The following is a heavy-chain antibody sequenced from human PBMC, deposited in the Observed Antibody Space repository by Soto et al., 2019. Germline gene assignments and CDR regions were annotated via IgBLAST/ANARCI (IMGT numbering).Heavy chain of an antibody. CDR3: VKKVTIFGVITHDAFDI. V-gene: IGHV3-9*01. J-gene: IGHJ3*02. D-gene: IGHD3-3*01. Sequence: EVQLVESGGGLVQPGRSLRLSCVASGFTFDDYAMHWVRQVPGKGLEWVAGISWDSGSIGYAGSVKGRCTISRDNAKNSLYLQMNSLITEDTALYYCVKKVTIFGVITHDAFDIWGQGTMVTVSS. CDR2: ISWDSGSI. CDR1: GFTFDDYA.